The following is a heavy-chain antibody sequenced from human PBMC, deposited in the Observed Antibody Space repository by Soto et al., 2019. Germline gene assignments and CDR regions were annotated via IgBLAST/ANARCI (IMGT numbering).Heavy chain of an antibody. Sequence: ASVKVSCKASGYTFTSYDINWVRQATGQGLEWMGWMNPNSGNTGYAQKFQGRVTMTRNTSISTAYMELSSLRSEDTAVYYCASGVKGGPTGGKTPGEAWFDPWGQGTLVTVSS. J-gene: IGHJ5*02. CDR3: ASGVKGGPTGGKTPGEAWFDP. D-gene: IGHD1-26*01. V-gene: IGHV1-8*01. CDR2: MNPNSGNT. CDR1: GYTFTSYD.